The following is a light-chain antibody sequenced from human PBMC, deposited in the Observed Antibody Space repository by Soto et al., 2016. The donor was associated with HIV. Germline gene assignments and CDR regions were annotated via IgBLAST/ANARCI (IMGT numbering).Light chain of an antibody. CDR3: QVWDSSSDVV. J-gene: IGLJ2*01. CDR1: NIGGKS. CDR2: DNN. V-gene: IGLV3-21*03. Sequence: SYELTQPPSVSVAPRKTASITCGGNNIGGKSVHWYQQKPGQAPVLVVYDNNDRPSGVLERFSGSNSGNTATLTISSVEAGDEADYFCQVWDSSSDVVFGGGTKLTVL.